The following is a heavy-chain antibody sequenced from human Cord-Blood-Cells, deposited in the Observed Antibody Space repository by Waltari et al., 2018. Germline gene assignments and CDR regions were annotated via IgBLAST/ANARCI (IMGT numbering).Heavy chain of an antibody. J-gene: IGHJ4*02. D-gene: IGHD1-26*01. Sequence: QVQLVQSGAEVKKPGASVKVSCKASGYTFTGYYMHWVRPAPGQGLEWMGWINPNSGGTNYAQKFQGRVTMTRDTSISTAYMELSRLRSDDTAVYYCARVSLGATYKYYFDYWGQGTLVTVSS. V-gene: IGHV1-2*02. CDR3: ARVSLGATYKYYFDY. CDR1: GYTFTGYY. CDR2: INPNSGGT.